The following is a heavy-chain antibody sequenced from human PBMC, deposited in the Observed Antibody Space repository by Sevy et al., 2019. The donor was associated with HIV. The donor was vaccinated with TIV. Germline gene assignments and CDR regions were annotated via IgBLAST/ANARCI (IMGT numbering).Heavy chain of an antibody. CDR1: GYTFTSYG. V-gene: IGHV1-18*01. J-gene: IGHJ6*02. CDR3: ARGLYCSSTSRYARGMDV. CDR2: ISAYNGNT. D-gene: IGHD2-2*01. Sequence: ASVKVSCKASGYTFTSYGISWVRQAPGQGLEWMGLISAYNGNTNDAQKLQGRVTMTTDTSTSTAYMELRSLRSDDTAVYYCARGLYCSSTSRYARGMDVWRQGTTVTVSS.